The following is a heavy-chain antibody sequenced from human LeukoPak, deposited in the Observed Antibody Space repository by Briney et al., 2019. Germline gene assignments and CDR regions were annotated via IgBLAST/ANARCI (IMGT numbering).Heavy chain of an antibody. Sequence: GGSLRLSCAASGFTFSRYWMHWVRQAPGKGLVWVSRITSDGSSTIYADSVKGRFNISRDNAKNTLYLQMNSLRAEDTAVYHRARSSTWYDYWGQGTLVTVSS. J-gene: IGHJ4*02. CDR1: GFTFSRYW. CDR2: ITSDGSST. D-gene: IGHD6-13*01. V-gene: IGHV3-74*01. CDR3: ARSSTWYDY.